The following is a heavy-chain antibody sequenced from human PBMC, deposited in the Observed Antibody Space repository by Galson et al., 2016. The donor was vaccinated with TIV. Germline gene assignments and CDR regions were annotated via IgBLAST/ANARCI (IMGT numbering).Heavy chain of an antibody. CDR2: IWYDGSKK. J-gene: IGHJ6*02. V-gene: IGHV3-33*01. Sequence: SLRLSCATSGFDFSSYGMHWVRQAPGKGLEWVAIIWYDGSKKYYVDSVKGRFTISRDNSKNTVYLQMNSLRVEDTAVYYCAREFPTLHYAYGMDVWSQGTSVTVSS. CDR1: GFDFSSYG. CDR3: AREFPTLHYAYGMDV.